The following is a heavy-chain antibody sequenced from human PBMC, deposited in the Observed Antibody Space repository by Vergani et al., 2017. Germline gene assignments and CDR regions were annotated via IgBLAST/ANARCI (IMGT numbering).Heavy chain of an antibody. CDR3: ARLVGAGGNLRAPLDY. J-gene: IGHJ4*02. CDR2: INPSGGST. V-gene: IGHV1-46*01. Sequence: QVQLVQSGAEVKKPGASVKVSCKASGYTFTSYYMHWVRQAPGQGLEWMGIINPSGGSTSYAQKFQGRVTMTRDTSTSTVYMELSSLRSEDTAMYYCARLVGAGGNLRAPLDYWGQGTLVTVSS. D-gene: IGHD4-23*01. CDR1: GYTFTSYY.